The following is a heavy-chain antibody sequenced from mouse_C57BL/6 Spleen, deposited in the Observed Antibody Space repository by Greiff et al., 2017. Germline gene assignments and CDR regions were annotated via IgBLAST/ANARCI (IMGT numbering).Heavy chain of an antibody. CDR1: GYTFTSYW. CDR3: ARLYGNSYAMDY. CDR2: IDPSDSYT. V-gene: IGHV1-69*01. Sequence: QVQLQQPGAELVMPGASVKLSCKASGYTFTSYWMHWVKQRPGQGLEWIGEIDPSDSYTNYNQKFKGKSTLTVDKSSSTAYMHLSSLTSADSAVDYCARLYGNSYAMDYWGQGTSVTVSS. D-gene: IGHD2-1*01. J-gene: IGHJ4*01.